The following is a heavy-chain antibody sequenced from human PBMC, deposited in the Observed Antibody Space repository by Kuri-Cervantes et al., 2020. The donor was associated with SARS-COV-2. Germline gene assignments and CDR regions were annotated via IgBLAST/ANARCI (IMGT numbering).Heavy chain of an antibody. CDR2: IDWDDDK. D-gene: IGHD5-24*01. CDR3: ARGATKYYFDY. Sequence: DPMLVTRTQTVTLTCTFSGFSLSTSGVRVRWIRQPTGKALEWLARIDWDDDKFYSTSLKTRLTISKDTSRNRVVLTMTNMDPVDTATYYCARGATKYYFDYWGQGALVTVSS. CDR1: GFSLSTSGVR. V-gene: IGHV2-70*04. J-gene: IGHJ4*02.